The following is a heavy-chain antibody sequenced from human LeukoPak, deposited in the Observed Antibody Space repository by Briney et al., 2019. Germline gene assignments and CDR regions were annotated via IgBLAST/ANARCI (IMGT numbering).Heavy chain of an antibody. J-gene: IGHJ6*03. CDR2: INPNSGNT. V-gene: IGHV1-8*01. Sequence: ASVKVSCKASGYTFTSYNINWVRQATGQGLEWMGWINPNSGNTGYAQKFQGRVTMTRNTSISTAYMELSSLRSEDTAVYYCARAMGVNYDFWSGYFSNYYYYMDVWGKGTTVTASS. CDR3: ARAMGVNYDFWSGYFSNYYYYMDV. D-gene: IGHD3-3*01. CDR1: GYTFTSYN.